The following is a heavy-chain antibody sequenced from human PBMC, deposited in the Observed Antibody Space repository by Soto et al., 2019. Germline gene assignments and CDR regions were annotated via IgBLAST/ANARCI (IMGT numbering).Heavy chain of an antibody. V-gene: IGHV1-24*01. CDR2: FDPEDGET. J-gene: IGHJ5*02. CDR1: GYTLTELS. Sequence: ASVKVSCKVSGYTLTELSMHWVRQAPGKGLEWMGGFDPEDGETIYAQKFQGRVTMTEDTSTDTAYMELSSLRSEDTAVYYCATVFVSSGYHHNWFDPWGQGTLVTVSS. D-gene: IGHD3-22*01. CDR3: ATVFVSSGYHHNWFDP.